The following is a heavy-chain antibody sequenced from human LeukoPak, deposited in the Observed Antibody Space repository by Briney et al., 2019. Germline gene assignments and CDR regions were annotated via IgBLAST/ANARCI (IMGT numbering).Heavy chain of an antibody. D-gene: IGHD2-8*02. CDR3: ASYGPLVDAFDI. V-gene: IGHV1-69*13. CDR1: GGTFSSYA. CDR2: IIPTFGTA. Sequence: SVKVSCKASGGTFSSYAISWVRQAPGQGLEWMGGIIPTFGTANYAQKFQGRVTITADESTSTAYMELSSLRSEDTAVYYCASYGPLVDAFDIWGQGTMVTVSS. J-gene: IGHJ3*02.